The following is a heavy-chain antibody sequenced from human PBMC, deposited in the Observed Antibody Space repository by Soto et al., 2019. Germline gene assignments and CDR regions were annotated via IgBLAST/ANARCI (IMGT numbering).Heavy chain of an antibody. J-gene: IGHJ4*02. V-gene: IGHV1-2*02. CDR1: GYTFTSYA. Sequence: ASVKVSCKASGYTFTSYAMHCVLQAPGQRLEWMGWINPNSGSTNYSQKFQGRVTITRDTSISTAYMELSRLRSDDTAVYYCARGTYYYGSGSSRGIDYWGQGTLVTVSS. D-gene: IGHD3-10*01. CDR3: ARGTYYYGSGSSRGIDY. CDR2: INPNSGST.